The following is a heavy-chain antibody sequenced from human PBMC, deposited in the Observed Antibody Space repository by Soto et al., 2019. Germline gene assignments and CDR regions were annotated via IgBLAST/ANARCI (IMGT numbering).Heavy chain of an antibody. J-gene: IGHJ6*02. V-gene: IGHV5-51*01. Sequence: GESLKISCKGSGYTVTSYWIGWVRQMPGKGLEWMGIIYPGDSETRYSPSFQGQVTISADRSITTAYLQWSSLKASDTAMYFCAGGGVRGVITRTRDYYGLAVWGQGPTVTVSS. CDR2: IYPGDSET. D-gene: IGHD3-10*01. CDR1: GYTVTSYW. CDR3: AGGGVRGVITRTRDYYGLAV.